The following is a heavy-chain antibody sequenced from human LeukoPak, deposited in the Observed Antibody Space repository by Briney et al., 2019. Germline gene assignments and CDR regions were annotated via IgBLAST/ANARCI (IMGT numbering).Heavy chain of an antibody. CDR3: AKDLEGSVPTPGYDY. Sequence: GGSLRLSCAASGFTFTTYAMSWVRQAPGRGLGWVSAVSGGGGSTYYADSVKGRFTISRDNSKNTLFLQMNSLRAEDTAVYYCAKDLEGSVPTPGYDYWGQGTLVTVSS. CDR2: VSGGGGST. D-gene: IGHD4-17*01. J-gene: IGHJ4*02. V-gene: IGHV3-23*01. CDR1: GFTFTTYA.